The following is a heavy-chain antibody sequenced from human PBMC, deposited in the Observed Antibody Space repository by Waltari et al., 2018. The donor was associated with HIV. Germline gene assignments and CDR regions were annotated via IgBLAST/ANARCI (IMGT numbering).Heavy chain of an antibody. CDR2: INVGNGKT. Sequence: QFQLVQSGAEVKKPGASVKVSCKGSGYTFTTYAMNWVRQAPGQRLEWMGWINVGNGKTKYSEKFQGRVTLTRDTSATIAYMELSSLTSEDTAVYYCARDLAAVAGHDYWGQGTLVTVSS. CDR1: GYTFTTYA. J-gene: IGHJ4*02. V-gene: IGHV1-3*01. D-gene: IGHD6-19*01. CDR3: ARDLAAVAGHDY.